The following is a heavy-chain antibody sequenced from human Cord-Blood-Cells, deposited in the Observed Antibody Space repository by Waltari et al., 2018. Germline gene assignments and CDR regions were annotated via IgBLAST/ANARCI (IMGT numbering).Heavy chain of an antibody. J-gene: IGHJ4*02. CDR1: GGSISRGDYY. CDR2: IYYSGST. CDR3: AGRSGYYIEGDYFDY. V-gene: IGHV4-30-4*01. Sequence: QVQLQESGPGLVKPSQTLSLTCTVSGGSISRGDYYWSWIRQPPGKGLEWIGYIYYSGSTYYNPSLKSRVTISVDTSKNQFSLKLSSVTAADTAVYYCAGRSGYYIEGDYFDYWGQGTLVTVSS. D-gene: IGHD3-3*01.